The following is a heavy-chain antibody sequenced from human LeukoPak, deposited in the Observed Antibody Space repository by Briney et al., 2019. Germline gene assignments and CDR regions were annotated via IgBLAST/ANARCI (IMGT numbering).Heavy chain of an antibody. CDR3: AKDQGPIVGATTFDY. CDR2: ISGSGGST. CDR1: GFTVSNNY. D-gene: IGHD1-26*01. Sequence: GGSLRLSCAASGFTVSNNYMSWVRQAPGKGLEWVSAISGSGGSTYYADSVKGRFTISRDNSKNTLYLQMNSLRAEDTAVYYCAKDQGPIVGATTFDYWGQGTLVTVSS. V-gene: IGHV3-23*01. J-gene: IGHJ4*02.